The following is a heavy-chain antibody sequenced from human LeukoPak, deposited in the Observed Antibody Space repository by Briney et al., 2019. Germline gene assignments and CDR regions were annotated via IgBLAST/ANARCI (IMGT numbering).Heavy chain of an antibody. J-gene: IGHJ6*03. CDR1: GFTFSSYG. CDR2: ISSSSSTI. V-gene: IGHV3-48*01. CDR3: ARDSVTDYYMDV. Sequence: GGSLRLSCAASGFTFSSYGVSWVRQAPGKGLEWVSYISSSSSTIYYADSVKGRFTISRDNAKNSLYLQMNSLRAEDTAVYYCARDSVTDYYMDVWGKGTTVTVSS.